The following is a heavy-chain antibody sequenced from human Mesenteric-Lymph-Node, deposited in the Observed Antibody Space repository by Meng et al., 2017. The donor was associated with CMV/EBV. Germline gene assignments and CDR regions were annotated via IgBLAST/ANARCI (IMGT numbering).Heavy chain of an antibody. V-gene: IGHV4-59*01. CDR1: GGSISPYY. J-gene: IGHJ4*02. D-gene: IGHD1-7*01. Sequence: SETLSLTCTVSGGSISPYYWSWIRLPPGKGLEWIGYIYYSGSTNYNPSLKSRVTISVDTSKNQFSLKLSSVTAADTAVYYCARVNWNYVGIDYWGQGTLVTVSS. CDR2: IYYSGST. CDR3: ARVNWNYVGIDY.